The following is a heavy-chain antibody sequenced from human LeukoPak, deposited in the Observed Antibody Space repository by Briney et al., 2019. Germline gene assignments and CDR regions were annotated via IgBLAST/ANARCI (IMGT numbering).Heavy chain of an antibody. D-gene: IGHD2-15*01. Sequence: PSETLSLTCTVSGGSISDNYWSWIRQPPGKGVEWIGYAYYSGHTNYNSSLKSRVTMSLDTSKSQFSLRLSSVTAADTAVYFCARHPFATPFDYWGPGTLVTVSS. V-gene: IGHV4-59*08. CDR2: AYYSGHT. J-gene: IGHJ4*02. CDR1: GGSISDNY. CDR3: ARHPFATPFDY.